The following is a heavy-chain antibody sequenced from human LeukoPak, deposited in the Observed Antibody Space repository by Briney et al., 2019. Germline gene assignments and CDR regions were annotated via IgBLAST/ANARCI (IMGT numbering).Heavy chain of an antibody. V-gene: IGHV3-23*01. J-gene: IGHJ4*02. CDR1: GFTFSNYA. CDR3: ARDGQYCSSNSCYQDY. Sequence: GGSLRLSCAASGFTFSNYAMSWVRPAPGKGLEWVSSISASGGGVFYADSVKGRFTISRDNSKNTLYLQMNSLRAEDTAVYYCARDGQYCSSNSCYQDYWGQGILVTVSS. D-gene: IGHD2-2*01. CDR2: ISASGGGV.